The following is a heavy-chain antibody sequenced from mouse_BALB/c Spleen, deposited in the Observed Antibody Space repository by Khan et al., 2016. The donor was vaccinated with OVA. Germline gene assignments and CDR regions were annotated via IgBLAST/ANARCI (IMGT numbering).Heavy chain of an antibody. CDR3: ARHNYGPVAY. Sequence: EVELVESGGGLVKPGGPLKLSCAASGFTFSTYAMSWVRQTPEKRLEWVATISSGGDYTYYPDSVKGRFTISRDNSKNTLYLQMRSLRSEDTASYHCARHNYGPVAYWGQGTLVTVSA. V-gene: IGHV5-9-3*01. CDR2: ISSGGDYT. D-gene: IGHD1-1*01. CDR1: GFTFSTYA. J-gene: IGHJ3*01.